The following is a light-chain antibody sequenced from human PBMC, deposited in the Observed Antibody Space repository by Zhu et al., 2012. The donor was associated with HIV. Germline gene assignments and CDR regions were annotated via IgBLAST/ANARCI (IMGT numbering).Light chain of an antibody. CDR3: QHLTLYPT. Sequence: DIQLTQSPSFLSVSVGDRVTITCRASQGISNHLAWYHQKPGKAPKLLIYGASVLQSGVPSRFSGSGSGTEFTLTISSLQPEDFATYFCQHLTLYPTFGGGSKVEIK. V-gene: IGKV1-9*01. CDR1: QGISNH. J-gene: IGKJ4*01. CDR2: GAS.